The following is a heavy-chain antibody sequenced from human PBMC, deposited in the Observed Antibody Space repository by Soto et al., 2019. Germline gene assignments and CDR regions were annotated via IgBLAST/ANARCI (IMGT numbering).Heavy chain of an antibody. CDR3: ARGNRIEAFDI. V-gene: IGHV1-18*01. Sequence: QVQLVQSGAEVKKPGASVKVSCKASGYTFSSYGFSWERQAPGQGLEWMGWNSAYNGNTNYAQKFQGKVTMTTETTTRTAYMELRSLRSDDTAVYYCARGNRIEAFDIWGQGTMVTVSS. CDR1: GYTFSSYG. CDR2: NSAYNGNT. J-gene: IGHJ3*02. D-gene: IGHD2-15*01.